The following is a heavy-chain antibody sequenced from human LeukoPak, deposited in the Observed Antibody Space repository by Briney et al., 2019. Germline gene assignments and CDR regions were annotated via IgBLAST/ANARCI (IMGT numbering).Heavy chain of an antibody. CDR2: ISYGGNNK. CDR3: ARAPDSSGYYYYFDY. J-gene: IGHJ4*02. Sequence: PGGSLRLSCGASGFTFSRYAMNWVRQAPGQGLEWVAIISYGGNNKYYAESVKGRFTISRDNTKNTVYLQMNSLRPEDTAVYYCARAPDSSGYYYYFDYWGQGALVTVSS. V-gene: IGHV3-30-3*01. CDR1: GFTFSRYA. D-gene: IGHD3-22*01.